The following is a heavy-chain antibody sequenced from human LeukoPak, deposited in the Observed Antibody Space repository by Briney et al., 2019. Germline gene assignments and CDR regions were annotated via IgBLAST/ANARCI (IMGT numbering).Heavy chain of an antibody. J-gene: IGHJ4*02. D-gene: IGHD1-26*01. CDR2: ISGSGGST. V-gene: IGHV3-23*01. CDR1: GFTFSSYA. Sequence: LPGGSLRLSCAASGFTFSSYAMTWVRQAPGKGLEWVSAISGSGGSTYYAASVKGRFTISRDNARNSLYLQMNSLRAEDTAVYYCARVSVGATNYFDFWGQGTLVTVSS. CDR3: ARVSVGATNYFDF.